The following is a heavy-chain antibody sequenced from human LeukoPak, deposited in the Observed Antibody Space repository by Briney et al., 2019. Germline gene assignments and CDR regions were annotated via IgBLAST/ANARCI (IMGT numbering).Heavy chain of an antibody. CDR1: GYTLTELS. Sequence: GASVKVSCKVSGYTLTELSMHWVRQAPGKGLEWMGGFDPEDGETIYAQKFQGRVTITADKSTSTAYMELSSLRSEDTAVYYCARGYYYDSSGLRSAFDIWGQGTMVTVSS. CDR2: FDPEDGET. CDR3: ARGYYYDSSGLRSAFDI. D-gene: IGHD3-22*01. V-gene: IGHV1-24*01. J-gene: IGHJ3*02.